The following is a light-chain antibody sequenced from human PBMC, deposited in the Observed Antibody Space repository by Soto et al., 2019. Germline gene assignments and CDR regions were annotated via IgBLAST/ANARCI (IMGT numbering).Light chain of an antibody. CDR1: QGIINY. V-gene: IGKV1-16*01. J-gene: IGKJ1*01. CDR2: GAS. CDR3: QHYKMYSPWT. Sequence: IPLSQSPSSLSASMRDRVTFTFRASQGIINYLAWYQQKPGKAPKLLIYGASTLQGGVPSRFSGSGFGTDFTLTISSLQPDDFATYYCQHYKMYSPWTFGQGTKVDIK.